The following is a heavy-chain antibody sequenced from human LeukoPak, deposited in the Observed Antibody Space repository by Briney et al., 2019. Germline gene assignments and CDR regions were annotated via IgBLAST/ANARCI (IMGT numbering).Heavy chain of an antibody. D-gene: IGHD6-13*01. J-gene: IGHJ4*02. CDR2: ITISGLI. CDR3: AREPTYSSSWYTNCDY. Sequence: GGSLRLSCAASGFTFSSYGMHWVRQAPGKGLEWVSYITISGLIYYADSVKGRFTISRDNVKNSLYLQMNSLTAEDTAVYYCAREPTYSSSWYTNCDYWGQGTLVTVSS. CDR1: GFTFSSYG. V-gene: IGHV3-48*01.